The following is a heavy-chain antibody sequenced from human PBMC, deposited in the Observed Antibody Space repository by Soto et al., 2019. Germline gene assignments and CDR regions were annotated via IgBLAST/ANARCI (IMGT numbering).Heavy chain of an antibody. V-gene: IGHV3-30*18. J-gene: IGHJ4*02. Sequence: QVQLVESGGGVVQPRRSLRLSCAASGFTFSSYGMHWVRQAPGKGLEWVAVISYDGSNKYYADSVKGRFTISRDNSKNTLYLQMNSLRAEDTAVYYCAEGGDGYYYDSSGYYLGYWGQGTLVTVSS. CDR2: ISYDGSNK. D-gene: IGHD3-22*01. CDR3: AEGGDGYYYDSSGYYLGY. CDR1: GFTFSSYG.